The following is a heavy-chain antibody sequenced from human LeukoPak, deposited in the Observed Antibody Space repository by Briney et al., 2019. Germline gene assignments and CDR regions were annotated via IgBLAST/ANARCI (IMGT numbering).Heavy chain of an antibody. Sequence: ASVKVSCKASGYTFTGYFIHWVRQAPGQGLEWMGIINPSGGSTSYAQKFQGRVTMTRDTSTSTVYMELSSLRSEDTAVYYCASGGWGSRYYMDVWGKGTTVTISS. CDR1: GYTFTGYF. CDR2: INPSGGST. J-gene: IGHJ6*03. CDR3: ASGGWGSRYYMDV. V-gene: IGHV1-46*01. D-gene: IGHD3-10*01.